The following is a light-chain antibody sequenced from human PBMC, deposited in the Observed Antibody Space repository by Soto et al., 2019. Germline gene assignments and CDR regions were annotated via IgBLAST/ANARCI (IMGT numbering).Light chain of an antibody. J-gene: IGKJ5*01. CDR3: QQYGSSLSII. V-gene: IGKV3-20*01. Sequence: EIVLTQSPGTLSLSPGERATLSCRASQSVSSNYFAWYQQKPGQAPRLLIYGASSRATGIPDRFSGSGSGTDFTLTISRLEPEDFAVYYCQQYGSSLSIIFGQGTRLEIK. CDR2: GAS. CDR1: QSVSSNY.